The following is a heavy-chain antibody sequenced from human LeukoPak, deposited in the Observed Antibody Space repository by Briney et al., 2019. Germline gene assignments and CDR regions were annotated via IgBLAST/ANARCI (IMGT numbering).Heavy chain of an antibody. CDR1: GFTLSRYA. CDR3: ATDRRTRRLNYYGMDV. D-gene: IGHD6-6*01. V-gene: IGHV3-23*01. Sequence: PGGSLRLSCAASGFTLSRYAMRWVRQAPGKGLVWVSAISGSGGDTYYADSVKGRFTISTDNSKNTLYLQMNSLRAEDTAVYYCATDRRTRRLNYYGMDVWGQGPRSPSP. J-gene: IGHJ6*02. CDR2: ISGSGGDT.